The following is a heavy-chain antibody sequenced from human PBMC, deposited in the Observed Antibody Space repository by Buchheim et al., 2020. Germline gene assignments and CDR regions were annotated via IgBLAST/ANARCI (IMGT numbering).Heavy chain of an antibody. V-gene: IGHV3-74*01. CDR3: ARSSGYSYGYGYYYYYYGMDV. CDR1: GFTFSSYW. CDR2: INSDGSST. D-gene: IGHD5-18*01. J-gene: IGHJ6*02. Sequence: EVQLVESGGGLVQPGGSLRLSCAASGFTFSSYWMHWVRQAPGKGLVWVSRINSDGSSTSYADSVKGRFTISRDNAKNTLYLQMNSLRAEDTAVYYCARSSGYSYGYGYYYYYYGMDVWGQGTT.